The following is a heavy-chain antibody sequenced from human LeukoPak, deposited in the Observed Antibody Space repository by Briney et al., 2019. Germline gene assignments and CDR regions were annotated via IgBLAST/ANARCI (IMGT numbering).Heavy chain of an antibody. CDR2: IIPIFGTA. D-gene: IGHD3-22*01. J-gene: IGHJ3*02. V-gene: IGHV1-69*13. CDR1: GYTFTGYY. Sequence: ASVKVSCKASGYTFTGYYMHWVRQAPGQGLEWMGGIIPIFGTANYAQKFQGRVTITADESMSTAYMELSSLRSEDTAVYYCARDAHYYDSSGRESNAFDIWGQGTMVTVSS. CDR3: ARDAHYYDSSGRESNAFDI.